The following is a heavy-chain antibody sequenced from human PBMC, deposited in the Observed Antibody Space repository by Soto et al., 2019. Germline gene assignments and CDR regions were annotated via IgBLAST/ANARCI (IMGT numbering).Heavy chain of an antibody. V-gene: IGHV3-66*01. Sequence: EVQLVESGGGLVQPGGSLRLSCAVSGFTVRTNYMSWVRQAPGKGLESVSIIYSDGSTYYADSVKRRFTTPRDRARNTLYLQRDNLRSDDTAVYHCARDLSYYCSGRGVLDYWGEGTLVTVSS. CDR2: IYSDGST. CDR1: GFTVRTNY. J-gene: IGHJ4*02. CDR3: ARDLSYYCSGRGVLDY. D-gene: IGHD3-10*01.